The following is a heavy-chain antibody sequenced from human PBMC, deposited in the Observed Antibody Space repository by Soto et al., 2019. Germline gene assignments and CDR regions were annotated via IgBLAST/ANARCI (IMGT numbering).Heavy chain of an antibody. J-gene: IGHJ4*02. V-gene: IGHV3-23*01. CDR1: GFTFSSYA. CDR2: ISGSGGST. CDR3: AKESIVVAITPPSFDD. Sequence: EVQLLESGGGLVQPGGSLRLSCAASGFTFSSYAMSWVRRAPGKGLEWVSAISGSGGSTYYADSVKGRFTISRDNSKNTLYLQMNSLRAEDTAVYYCAKESIVVAITPPSFDDWGQGTLVTVSS. D-gene: IGHD3-22*01.